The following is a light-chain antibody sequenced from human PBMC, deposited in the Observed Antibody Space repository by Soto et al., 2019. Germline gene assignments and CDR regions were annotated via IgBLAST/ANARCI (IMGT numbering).Light chain of an antibody. CDR2: DDN. Sequence: QSGMTLPPSVSAAPGQKVTISCSGSSSNIGGNSVSWYQQLPGTAPKLLIYDDNKRPSGIPDRFSGSKSGTSATLGITGFQTGDEADYYCGSWDSSLSAYVFGTGTKV. V-gene: IGLV1-51*01. J-gene: IGLJ1*01. CDR1: SSNIGGNS. CDR3: GSWDSSLSAYV.